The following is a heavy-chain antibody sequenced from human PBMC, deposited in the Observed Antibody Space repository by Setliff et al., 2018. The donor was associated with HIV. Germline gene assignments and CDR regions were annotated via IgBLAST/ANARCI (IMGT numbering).Heavy chain of an antibody. J-gene: IGHJ3*02. CDR1: GFTFSNYA. V-gene: IGHV3-30*04. D-gene: IGHD6-19*01. CDR3: AREVGQQWISDAFDI. Sequence: GGSLRLSCAASGFTFSNYAMHWVRHAPVKGLEWVAVISYDGSDKYYADSVKVRFTISRDNAKNSLYLQMNSLRAEDTAVYYCAREVGQQWISDAFDIWGQGTMVTVSS. CDR2: ISYDGSDK.